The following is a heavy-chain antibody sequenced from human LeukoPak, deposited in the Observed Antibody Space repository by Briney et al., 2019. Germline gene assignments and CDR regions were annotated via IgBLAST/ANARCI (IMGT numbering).Heavy chain of an antibody. CDR3: ARDEVVAAPNYFGMVV. J-gene: IGHJ6*02. CDR1: GYTFTSYD. D-gene: IGHD2-15*01. V-gene: IGHV1-8*01. CDR2: MNPNSGNT. Sequence: ASVKVSCKASGYTFTSYDVNWVRQATGQGLEWMGWMNPNSGNTGLAQKFQGRVTLTRDTSLSTAYMEMSNLRSDDTAVYYCARDEVVAAPNYFGMVVWGQGTTVSVSS.